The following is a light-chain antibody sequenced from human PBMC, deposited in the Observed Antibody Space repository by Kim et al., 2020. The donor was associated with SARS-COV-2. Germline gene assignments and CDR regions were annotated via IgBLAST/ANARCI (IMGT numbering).Light chain of an antibody. J-gene: IGLJ2*01. V-gene: IGLV2-14*03. Sequence: QSITISCTGTRIDVGGYNYVSWYQQHPGKAPKLMIYDVSNRPSGVSNRFSGSKSGNTASLTISGLQAEDEADYYCSSYTSSSTLVVFGGGTKLTVL. CDR3: SSYTSSSTLVV. CDR1: RIDVGGYNY. CDR2: DVS.